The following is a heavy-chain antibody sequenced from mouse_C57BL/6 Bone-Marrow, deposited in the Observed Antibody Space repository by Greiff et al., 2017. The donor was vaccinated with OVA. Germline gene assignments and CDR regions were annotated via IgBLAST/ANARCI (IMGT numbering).Heavy chain of an antibody. V-gene: IGHV10-3*01. CDR2: IRSKSSNYAT. J-gene: IGHJ4*01. CDR3: VRRGWLLRYYAMDY. Sequence: EVMLVESGGGLVQPKGSLKLSCAASGFTFNTYAMHWVRQAPGKGLEWVARIRSKSSNYATYYADSVKDRFTISRDDSQSMLYLQMNNLKTEDTAMYYCVRRGWLLRYYAMDYWGQGTSVTVSS. D-gene: IGHD2-3*01. CDR1: GFTFNTYA.